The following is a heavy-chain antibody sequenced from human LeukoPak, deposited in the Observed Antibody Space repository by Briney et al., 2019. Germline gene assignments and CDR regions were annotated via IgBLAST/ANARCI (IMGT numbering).Heavy chain of an antibody. V-gene: IGHV4-61*02. CDR2: IYTSGST. Sequence: SETLSLTCTVSGGSISSGSYYWSWIRQPAGKGLEWIGRIYTSGSTNYNPSLKSRVTISVDTSKNQFSLKRSSVTAADTAVYYCARDYTGSYYYYYMDVWGKGTTVTVSS. J-gene: IGHJ6*03. CDR1: GGSISSGSYY. CDR3: ARDYTGSYYYYYMDV. D-gene: IGHD2-8*02.